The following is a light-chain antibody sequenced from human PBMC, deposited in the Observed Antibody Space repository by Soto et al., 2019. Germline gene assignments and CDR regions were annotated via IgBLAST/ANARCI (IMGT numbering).Light chain of an antibody. CDR2: AAS. CDR1: QSISSY. Sequence: DIQMTQSPSYLSESVGDRVTITCRASQSISSYLNWYQQKPGKAPKLLIYAASSLQSGVPSRFSGSGSGTDFTLTISSLQPEDFATYYCQQSYSTPPWTFGQGTKVEIK. J-gene: IGKJ1*01. CDR3: QQSYSTPPWT. V-gene: IGKV1-39*01.